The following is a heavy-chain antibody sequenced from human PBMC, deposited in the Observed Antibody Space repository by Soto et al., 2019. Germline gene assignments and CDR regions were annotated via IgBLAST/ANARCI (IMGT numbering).Heavy chain of an antibody. CDR3: ARVSRVYYDSTHGPNWFDP. Sequence: GASVKVSCKASGYTFTSYGISWVRQAPGQGLEWMGWISAYNGNTNYAQKLQGRVTMTTDTSTSTAYMELRSLRSDDTAVYYCARVSRVYYDSTHGPNWFDPWGQGTLVTVSS. CDR1: GYTFTSYG. D-gene: IGHD3-22*01. V-gene: IGHV1-18*01. J-gene: IGHJ5*02. CDR2: ISAYNGNT.